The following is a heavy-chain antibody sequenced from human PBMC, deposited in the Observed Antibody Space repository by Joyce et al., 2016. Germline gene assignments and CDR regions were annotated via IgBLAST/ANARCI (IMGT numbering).Heavy chain of an antibody. D-gene: IGHD2-2*01. CDR2: FDPAQSKM. J-gene: IGHJ5*02. CDR3: ATKASFSAKYFDT. V-gene: IGHV1-24*01. Sequence: QVQMIQSGAEVRKPGASVKVSCKVSDETLSKGDIHWVRQDPGNRLEWRGGFDPAQSKMIYAEKFQGRVTMTEDTSTDTASMQLSSLRSEDTAMYYCATKASFSAKYFDTWGQGTLVTVSS. CDR1: DETLSKGD.